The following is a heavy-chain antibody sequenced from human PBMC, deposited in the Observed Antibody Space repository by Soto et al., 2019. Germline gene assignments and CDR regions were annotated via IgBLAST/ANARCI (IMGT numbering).Heavy chain of an antibody. D-gene: IGHD1-26*01. CDR3: XXXXXGGNWFDP. J-gene: IGHJ5*02. V-gene: IGHV1-18*01. CDR1: GYTFTSYS. Sequence: QVQLVQSGAEVKKPGASVKVSCKASGYTFTSYSXXXXXQAPGQGLEWMGWISAYXXNXXYAQKLQGRVTMTTDTXXXXXXXXXXXXXXXXXXXXXXXXXXXGGNWFDPWGQGTLVTVSS. CDR2: ISAYXXNX.